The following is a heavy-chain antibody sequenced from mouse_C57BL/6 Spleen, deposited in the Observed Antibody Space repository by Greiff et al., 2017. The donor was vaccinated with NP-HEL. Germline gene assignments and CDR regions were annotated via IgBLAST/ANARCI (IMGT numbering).Heavy chain of an antibody. V-gene: IGHV14-3*01. CDR1: GFNIKNTY. CDR3: ARGFITTAQSSYYAMDY. CDR2: IDPANGNT. Sequence: VQLKESVAELVRPGASVKLSCTASGFNIKNTYMHWVKQRPEQGLEWIGRIDPANGNTKYAPKFQGKATITADTSSNTAYLQLSSLTSEDTAIYYCARGFITTAQSSYYAMDYWGQGTSVTVSS. D-gene: IGHD1-1*01. J-gene: IGHJ4*01.